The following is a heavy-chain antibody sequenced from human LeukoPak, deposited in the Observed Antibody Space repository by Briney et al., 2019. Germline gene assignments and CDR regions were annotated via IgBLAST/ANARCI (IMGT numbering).Heavy chain of an antibody. V-gene: IGHV3-7*03. CDR1: GFMFSSNW. CDR3: ANHLS. CDR2: IKEDGTET. J-gene: IGHJ5*02. Sequence: GGSLRLSCAASGFMFSSNWMSWVRLAPGKGLEWVANIKEDGTETYYVDSVKGRFTISRDNAKNSLYLQMNSLRVEDTAVYYCANHLSWGQGTLVTVSS.